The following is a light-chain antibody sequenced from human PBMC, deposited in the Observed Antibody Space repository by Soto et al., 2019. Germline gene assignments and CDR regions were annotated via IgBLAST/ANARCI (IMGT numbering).Light chain of an antibody. CDR2: YDN. V-gene: IGLV3-21*04. Sequence: SYELTQPPSVSGAPGKTARITCGGNNIGSKSVHWYQQKPGPAPVLVIYYDNDRPSGIPERFSGSNSGNTATLTISRVEAGDEADYYCQVWDSSRDHVVFGGGTKLTVL. CDR3: QVWDSSRDHVV. J-gene: IGLJ2*01. CDR1: NIGSKS.